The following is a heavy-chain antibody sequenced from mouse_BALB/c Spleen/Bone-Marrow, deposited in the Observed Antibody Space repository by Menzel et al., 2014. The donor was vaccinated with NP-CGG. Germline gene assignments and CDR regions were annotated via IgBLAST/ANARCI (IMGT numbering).Heavy chain of an antibody. CDR2: INPESNTI. V-gene: IGHV4-1*02. CDR3: ARLGYYGWFAY. Sequence: EVKLVESGGGLVQPGGSLKLSRAASGFDFSRYWMSWVRQAPGKGLQWIGEINPESNTINYTPSLKDKFIIPRDNAKNTLYLQMSKVRSEDTALYCCARLGYYGWFAYWGQGTLVTVSA. CDR1: GFDFSRYW. D-gene: IGHD2-3*01. J-gene: IGHJ3*01.